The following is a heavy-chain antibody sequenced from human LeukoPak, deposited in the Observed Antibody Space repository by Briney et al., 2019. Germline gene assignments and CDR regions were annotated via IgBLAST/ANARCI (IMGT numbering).Heavy chain of an antibody. J-gene: IGHJ4*02. V-gene: IGHV3-74*01. CDR2: INEDASTI. Sequence: GGSLRLSCVASGFSFSSYWMHWVRQAPGKGLAWVARINEDASTITYADSVRGRFTISRDNAKNTLYLQMNSLRAEDTAVYYCARDLVMVWTPGDDFDYWGQGILVTVSS. CDR1: GFSFSSYW. D-gene: IGHD2-21*01. CDR3: ARDLVMVWTPGDDFDY.